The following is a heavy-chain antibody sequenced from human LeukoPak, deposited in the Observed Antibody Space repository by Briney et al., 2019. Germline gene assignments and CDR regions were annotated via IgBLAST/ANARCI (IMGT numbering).Heavy chain of an antibody. CDR3: GPGHPRFDY. CDR1: GFSFSTYS. V-gene: IGHV3-48*01. CDR2: ISSGSSAI. J-gene: IGHJ4*02. Sequence: GGSLRLSCAASGFSFSTYSMNWVRQAPGKGLQWVSYISSGSSAIYYTDSVKGRFTITRDDAKNSVYLQMNSVRTEDTAVYYCGPGHPRFDYWGQGILVTVSS.